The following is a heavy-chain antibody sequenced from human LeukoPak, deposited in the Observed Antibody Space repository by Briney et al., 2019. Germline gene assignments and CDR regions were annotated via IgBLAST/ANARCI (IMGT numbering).Heavy chain of an antibody. CDR2: ISSSSSYI. D-gene: IGHD1-1*01. Sequence: GGSLRLSCAASGFTFSSYSMNWVRQAPGKGLEWVSSISSSSSYIYYADSVKGRFTISRDNAKNSLYLQMNSLRAEDTAVYYCARGWSGTGTGFGYWGQGTLVTVSS. CDR3: ARGWSGTGTGFGY. V-gene: IGHV3-21*01. CDR1: GFTFSSYS. J-gene: IGHJ4*02.